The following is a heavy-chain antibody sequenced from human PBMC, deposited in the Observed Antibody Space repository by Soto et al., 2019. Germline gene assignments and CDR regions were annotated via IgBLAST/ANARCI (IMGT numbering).Heavy chain of an antibody. CDR3: AREGHGLQNYFDY. CDR2: IIPIFGTA. J-gene: IGHJ4*02. CDR1: GGTFSSYA. V-gene: IGHV1-69*13. Sequence: SVRVSCKASGGTFSSYAISWVRHEPGQGLEWMGGIIPIFGTANYAQKFRGRVTITAVESTSTAYMELSSLRSEDTAVYYCAREGHGLQNYFDYWGQGTLVTVS.